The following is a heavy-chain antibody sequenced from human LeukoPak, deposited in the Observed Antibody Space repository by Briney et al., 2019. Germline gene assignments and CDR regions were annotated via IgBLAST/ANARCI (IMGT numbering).Heavy chain of an antibody. D-gene: IGHD3-22*01. CDR2: MNPNSRNT. CDR1: GYTFTSYG. V-gene: IGHV1-8*01. CDR3: ARVYSDSSGYYVQGFDY. J-gene: IGHJ4*02. Sequence: ASVKVSCKASGYTFTSYGINWVRQAAGQGLESVGWMNPNSRNTGYAQKFQGRVTMTMNTAISTAYMELSSLRSDDTAVYYCARVYSDSSGYYVQGFDYWGQGTLVTVSS.